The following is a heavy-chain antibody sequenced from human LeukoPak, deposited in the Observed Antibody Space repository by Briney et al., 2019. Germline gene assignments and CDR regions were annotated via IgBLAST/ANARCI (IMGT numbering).Heavy chain of an antibody. Sequence: GASVKVSCKASGYTFTGYYMHWVRQAPGQGLEWMGGIIPIFGTANYAQKFQGRVTITADKSTSTAYMELSSLRSEDTAVYYCASYPNPPYYYYYMDVWGKGTTVTVSS. D-gene: IGHD2-8*01. CDR2: IIPIFGTA. J-gene: IGHJ6*03. CDR3: ASYPNPPYYYYYMDV. CDR1: GYTFTGYY. V-gene: IGHV1-69*06.